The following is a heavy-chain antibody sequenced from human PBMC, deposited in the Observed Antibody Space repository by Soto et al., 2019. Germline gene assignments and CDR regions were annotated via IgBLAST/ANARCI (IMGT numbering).Heavy chain of an antibody. D-gene: IGHD3-10*01. V-gene: IGHV5-51*01. Sequence: PGESLKISCKGSVYSFTSYWIGWVRQMPGKGLEWMGIIYPGDSDTRYSPSFQGQVTISADKSISTAYLQWSSLKASDTAMYYCARALITMVRGVITPLDGMDVWGQGTTVTVSS. CDR1: VYSFTSYW. CDR2: IYPGDSDT. J-gene: IGHJ6*02. CDR3: ARALITMVRGVITPLDGMDV.